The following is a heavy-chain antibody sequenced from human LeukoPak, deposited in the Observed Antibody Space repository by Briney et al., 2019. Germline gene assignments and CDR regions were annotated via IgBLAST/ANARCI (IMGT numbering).Heavy chain of an antibody. CDR1: GYTFTVYY. J-gene: IGHJ3*02. CDR3: ARGPSGTGGDAFDI. D-gene: IGHD5-12*01. CDR2: INPNSGGT. Sequence: ASVKVSCKASGYTFTVYYMHWVRQAPGQGLEWMGWINPNSGGTNYAEKFQGRATMTRDTSISTAYMELSRLRSDDTAVYYCARGPSGTGGDAFDIWGQGTMVTVSS. V-gene: IGHV1-2*02.